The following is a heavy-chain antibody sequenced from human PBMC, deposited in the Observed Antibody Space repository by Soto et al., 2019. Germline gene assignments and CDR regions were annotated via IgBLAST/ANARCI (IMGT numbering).Heavy chain of an antibody. J-gene: IGHJ6*02. V-gene: IGHV3-48*02. CDR1: GFTFSSYS. CDR2: ISSSSSTI. Sequence: GGSLRLSCAASGFTFSSYSMNWVRQAPGKGLEWVSYISSSSSTICYADSVKGRFTISRDNAKNSLYLQMNSLRDEDTAVYYCARDCACGGSYLYYYGMDVWGQGTTVTVSS. D-gene: IGHD1-26*01. CDR3: ARDCACGGSYLYYYGMDV.